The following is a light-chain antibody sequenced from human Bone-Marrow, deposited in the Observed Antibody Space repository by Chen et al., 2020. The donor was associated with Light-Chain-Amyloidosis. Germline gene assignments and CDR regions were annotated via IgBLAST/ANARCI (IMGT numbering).Light chain of an antibody. CDR3: QSYQGSSQGV. V-gene: IGLV6-57*01. CDR1: SGSIATNY. J-gene: IGLJ3*02. Sequence: NFMLTQPHSVSESPGKTVIISCTRSSGSIATNYVQWYQQRPGSSPTTVIYEDDQRPSGVPDRFSGSFDRSSNAASLTISGRKTEYEADYYCQSYQGSSQGVFGGGTKLTVL. CDR2: EDD.